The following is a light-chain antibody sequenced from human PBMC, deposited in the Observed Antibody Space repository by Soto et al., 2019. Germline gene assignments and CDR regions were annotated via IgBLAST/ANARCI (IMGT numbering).Light chain of an antibody. Sequence: ETVLTQSPAILSLSPGERATLFCRASQSISRYLAWYQQKPGQAPRLLIFGASARATGVSARFSGSGSRTLFNLTITSLQSEDFAVYFRQQYKHRLLTFTARTQLEI. J-gene: IGKJ4*01. V-gene: IGKV3-15*01. CDR1: QSISRY. CDR3: QQYKHRLLT. CDR2: GAS.